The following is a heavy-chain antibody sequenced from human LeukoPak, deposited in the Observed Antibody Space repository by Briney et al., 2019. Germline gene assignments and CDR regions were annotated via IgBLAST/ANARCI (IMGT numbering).Heavy chain of an antibody. CDR3: GRDLRHQLLYCLDY. J-gene: IGHJ4*02. V-gene: IGHV3-30*03. CDR2: ISYDGSNK. D-gene: IGHD2-2*02. Sequence: GGSLRLSCAASGFTFSSYGMHWVRQAPGRGLEWVAVISYDGSNKYYADSVKGRFTISRDNSKNTVSLQMNSLRTEDTAVYYCGRDLRHQLLYCLDYWGQGTLVTVSS. CDR1: GFTFSSYG.